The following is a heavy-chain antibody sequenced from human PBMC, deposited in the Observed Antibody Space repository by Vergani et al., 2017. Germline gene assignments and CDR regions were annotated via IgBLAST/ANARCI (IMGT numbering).Heavy chain of an antibody. CDR2: VSFRGDT. CDR3: ARSQEYYYYYMDV. V-gene: IGHV4-59*08. Sequence: QVKLQESGPGLVKPSETLSLTCTVSGASVNSYYWSWIRQPPGKGLEWMGYVSFRGDTLYDPSVKGRMTISLNTSSNQFSLYLTSVTAADTAIYYCARSQEYYYYYMDVWGNGTTVTVSS. CDR1: GASVNSYY. J-gene: IGHJ6*03.